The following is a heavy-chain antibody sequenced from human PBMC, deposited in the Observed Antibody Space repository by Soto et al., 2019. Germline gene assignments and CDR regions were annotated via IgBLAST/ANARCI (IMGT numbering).Heavy chain of an antibody. CDR3: ARMGSTVTTGRLDY. V-gene: IGHV4-4*02. D-gene: IGHD4-17*01. J-gene: IGHJ4*02. CDR2: IYHSGST. CDR1: GDSISSRNW. Sequence: SETLSLTCAVSGDSISSRNWWSWVRQPPGRGLEWIGEIYHSGSTNYNPSLESRVTISVDTSKNQFSLKLSSVTAADTAVYYCARMGSTVTTGRLDYWGQGTLVTVSS.